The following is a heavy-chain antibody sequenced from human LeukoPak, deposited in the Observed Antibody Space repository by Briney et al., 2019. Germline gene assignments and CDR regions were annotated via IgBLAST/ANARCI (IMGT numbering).Heavy chain of an antibody. J-gene: IGHJ6*02. V-gene: IGHV3-53*01. CDR1: GFDVTSNH. Sequence: GGSLRLSCAAPGFDVTSNHMNWVRQGPGRGLEWVSVIDSSGRIHYADSVKGRFTISRDNAKNSLYLQMNSLRAEDTAVYYCARHDTAMATDYGMDVWGQGTTVTVSS. D-gene: IGHD5-18*01. CDR3: ARHDTAMATDYGMDV. CDR2: IDSSGRI.